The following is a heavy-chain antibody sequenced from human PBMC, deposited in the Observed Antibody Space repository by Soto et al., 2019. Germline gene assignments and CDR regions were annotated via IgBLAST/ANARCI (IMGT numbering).Heavy chain of an antibody. V-gene: IGHV4-31*03. CDR1: GGSISSGGYY. D-gene: IGHD1-26*01. CDR3: ARCDSGSLLRAYYYYGMDV. Sequence: QVQLQESGPGLVKPSQTLSLTCTVSGGSISSGGYYWSWIRQHPGKGLEWIGYIYYSGGTYYNPSLKSRVTISVDTSKNQFSLKLSSVTAADTAVYYCARCDSGSLLRAYYYYGMDVWGQGTTVTVSS. J-gene: IGHJ6*02. CDR2: IYYSGGT.